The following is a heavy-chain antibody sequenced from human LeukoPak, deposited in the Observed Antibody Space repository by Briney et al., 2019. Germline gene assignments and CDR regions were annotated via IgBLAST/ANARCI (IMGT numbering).Heavy chain of an antibody. CDR3: ARGPKAGMDSGAFDI. CDR1: GGSISSGGYS. J-gene: IGHJ3*02. CDR2: IYYSGST. V-gene: IGHV4-31*03. D-gene: IGHD3-10*01. Sequence: SETLSLTCTVSGGSISSGGYSWSWIRQHPRKGLEWIGYIYYSGSTYYNPSLKSRVTISVDTSKNQFSLKLSSVTAADTAVYYCARGPKAGMDSGAFDIWGQGTMVTVSS.